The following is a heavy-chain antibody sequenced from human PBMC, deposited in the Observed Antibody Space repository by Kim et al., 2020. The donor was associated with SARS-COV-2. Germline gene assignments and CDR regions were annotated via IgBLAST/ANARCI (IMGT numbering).Heavy chain of an antibody. D-gene: IGHD3-16*02. CDR3: AATVISGWFDY. J-gene: IGHJ5*01. Sequence: ASVKVSCKASGYTFSDYYMDWVRQAPGQGLEWMGRINPKSGDTNYAQKFQGRVTITRDTSISTAYMELSRLRPDDTAVYYCAATVISGWFDYWGQGTLVTVSS. V-gene: IGHV1-2*06. CDR1: GYTFSDYY. CDR2: INPKSGDT.